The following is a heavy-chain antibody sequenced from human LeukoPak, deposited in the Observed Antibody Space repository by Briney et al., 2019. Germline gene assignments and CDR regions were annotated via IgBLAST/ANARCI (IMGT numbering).Heavy chain of an antibody. CDR3: ASDLYDSSGYLTDY. CDR1: GFTVSSNY. CDR2: IYSGGST. J-gene: IGHJ4*02. V-gene: IGHV3-66*01. Sequence: GGSLRLSCAASGFTVSSNYMSWVRQAPGKGLEWVSVIYSGGSTYYADSVKGRFTISRDNSKNTLYLQMNSLRAEDTAVYYCASDLYDSSGYLTDYWGQGTLVTVSS. D-gene: IGHD3-22*01.